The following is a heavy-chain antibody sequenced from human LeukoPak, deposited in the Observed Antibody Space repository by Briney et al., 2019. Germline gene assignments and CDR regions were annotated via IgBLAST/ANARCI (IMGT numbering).Heavy chain of an antibody. V-gene: IGHV1-2*02. CDR1: GYTFSGYY. Sequence: ASVKVSCKASGYTFSGYYMHWVRQAPEQGLERMGWINPNSGGTNYAQKFQGRVTMTRDTSISTAYMELSRLRSDDTAVYYCARDPADIVVVPAAFPYYYMDVWGKGTTVTVSS. D-gene: IGHD2-2*01. CDR3: ARDPADIVVVPAAFPYYYMDV. CDR2: INPNSGGT. J-gene: IGHJ6*03.